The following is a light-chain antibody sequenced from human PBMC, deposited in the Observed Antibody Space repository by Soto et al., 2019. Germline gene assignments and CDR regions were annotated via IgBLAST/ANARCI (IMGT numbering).Light chain of an antibody. CDR2: EGS. CDR1: SSDVGSYNL. J-gene: IGLJ2*01. CDR3: CSYAGSSTLV. Sequence: QSVLTQPASVSGSPGQSSTISCTGTSSDVGSYNLVSWYQQHPGKAPKLMIYEGSKRPSGVSNRFSGSKSGNTASLTSSGLQADDEADYYCCSYAGSSTLVFGGGTKVTVL. V-gene: IGLV2-23*01.